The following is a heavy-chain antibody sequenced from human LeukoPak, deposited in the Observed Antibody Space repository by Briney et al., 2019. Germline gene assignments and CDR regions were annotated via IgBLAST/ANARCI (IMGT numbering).Heavy chain of an antibody. CDR2: MNPNSGNT. J-gene: IGHJ4*02. CDR1: GYTFTSYD. V-gene: IGHV1-8*01. Sequence: ASVKVSCKASGYTFTSYDINWVRQATGQGLEWMGWMNPNSGNTGYAQKLQGRVTMTRNTSISTAYMELSSLRSEDTAVYYCARELVVAAQGALGYWGQGTLVTVSS. D-gene: IGHD2-15*01. CDR3: ARELVVAAQGALGY.